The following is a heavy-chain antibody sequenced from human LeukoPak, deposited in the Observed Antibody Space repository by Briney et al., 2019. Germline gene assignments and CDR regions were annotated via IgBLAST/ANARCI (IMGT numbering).Heavy chain of an antibody. CDR3: ARDLRAGSYGFD. Sequence: GGSLRLSCAASGFTFSNYWMSWVRQAPGKGLEWVANIKQDGSEKYYVNSVKGRFTISRDNAKNSLYLQMNSLRAEDTAVYYCARDLRAGSYGFDWGQGTLVTVSS. CDR2: IKQDGSEK. J-gene: IGHJ4*02. D-gene: IGHD5-18*01. V-gene: IGHV3-7*01. CDR1: GFTFSNYW.